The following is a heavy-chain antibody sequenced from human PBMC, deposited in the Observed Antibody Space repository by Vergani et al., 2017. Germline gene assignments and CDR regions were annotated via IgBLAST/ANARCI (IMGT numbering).Heavy chain of an antibody. V-gene: IGHV3-30*02. CDR1: GCTFSTFG. Sequence: QVQLVESGGGVVQPGGSLRLSCAASGCTFSTFGMHWVRQAPGKGLEWVAFIRYDGSNKYYADSVKGRFTISRDNSKNTVYVQMSSLRSEDTAVYYCAKERDAREDRLPDYWGQGTLVTVSS. D-gene: IGHD5/OR15-5a*01. CDR2: IRYDGSNK. J-gene: IGHJ4*02. CDR3: AKERDAREDRLPDY.